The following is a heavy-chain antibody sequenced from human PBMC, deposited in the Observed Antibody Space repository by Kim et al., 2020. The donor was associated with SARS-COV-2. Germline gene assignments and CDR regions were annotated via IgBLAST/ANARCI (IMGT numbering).Heavy chain of an antibody. CDR2: VYYSGST. D-gene: IGHD5-18*01. V-gene: IGHV4-39*07. CDR1: GGSISSSAYY. J-gene: IGHJ4*02. CDR3: ARDFGGYGDFDC. Sequence: SETLSLTCNVSGGSISSSAYYWGWIRQPPGRGLEWIGSVYYSGSTYYNPSLKSRLTISVDRSKDQFSLELNSVTAADTAVYYCARDFGGYGDFDCWGQGTLVTVSS.